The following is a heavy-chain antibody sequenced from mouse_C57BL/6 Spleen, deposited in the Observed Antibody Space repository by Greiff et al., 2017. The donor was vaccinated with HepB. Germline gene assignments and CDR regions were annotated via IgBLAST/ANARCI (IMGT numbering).Heavy chain of an antibody. CDR1: GYTFTSYW. CDR2: IYPGNSDT. CDR3: KIYDGYLDYFDY. V-gene: IGHV1-5*01. J-gene: IGHJ2*01. Sequence: EVQLQQSGTVLARPGASVKMSCKTSGYTFTSYWMHWVKQRPGQGLEWIGAIYPGNSDTSYNQKFKGKAKLTAVTSASTAYMELSSLTNEDSAVYYCKIYDGYLDYFDYWGQGTTLTVSS. D-gene: IGHD2-3*01.